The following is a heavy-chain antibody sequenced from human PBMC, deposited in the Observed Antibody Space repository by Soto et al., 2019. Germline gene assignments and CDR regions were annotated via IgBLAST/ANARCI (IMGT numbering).Heavy chain of an antibody. D-gene: IGHD1-7*01. CDR3: ARDRGGITGTNFDY. CDR2: IIPILGIA. J-gene: IGHJ4*02. Sequence: QVQLVQSGAEVKKPGSSVKVSCKASGGTFSSYTISWVRQAPGHGLEWRGRIIPILGIANYAQKFQGRVTTTADKSTSTAYMELSSLRSEDTAVYYCARDRGGITGTNFDYWGQGTLVTVSS. V-gene: IGHV1-69*08. CDR1: GGTFSSYT.